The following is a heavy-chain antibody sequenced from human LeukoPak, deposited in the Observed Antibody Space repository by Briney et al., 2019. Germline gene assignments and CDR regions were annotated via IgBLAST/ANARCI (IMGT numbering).Heavy chain of an antibody. CDR3: VRDRGTYRPIDY. D-gene: IGHD1-26*01. V-gene: IGHV3-23*01. CDR2: ISDSGGNT. CDR1: GFTFTSYA. Sequence: GGSLRLSCAASGFTFTSYAMSWVRQAPGKGLEWVSTISDSGGNTYYADSVKGRFTISRDNYKNTAYLQMNSLRAEDTAVYYCVRDRGTYRPIDYWGQGTLVTVSS. J-gene: IGHJ4*02.